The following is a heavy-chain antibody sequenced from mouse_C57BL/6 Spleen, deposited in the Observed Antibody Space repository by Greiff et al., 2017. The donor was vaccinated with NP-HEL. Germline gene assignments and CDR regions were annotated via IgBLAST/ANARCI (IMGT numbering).Heavy chain of an antibody. D-gene: IGHD1-1*01. V-gene: IGHV1-80*01. CDR1: GYAFSSYW. CDR2: IYPGDGDT. J-gene: IGHJ4*01. CDR3: ARSGSDCDVRYAMDY. Sequence: QVQLKQSGAELVKPGASVKISCKASGYAFSSYWMNWVKQRPGKGLEWIGQIYPGDGDTNYNGKFKGKATLTADKSSSTAYMQLSSLTSEDSAVYFCARSGSDCDVRYAMDYWGQGTSVTVSS.